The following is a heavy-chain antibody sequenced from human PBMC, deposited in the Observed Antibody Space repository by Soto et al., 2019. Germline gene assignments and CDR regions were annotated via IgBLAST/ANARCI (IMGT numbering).Heavy chain of an antibody. CDR1: GGSISSYY. V-gene: IGHV4-4*07. Sequence: TSETLSLTCTVSGGSISSYYWSWIRQPAGKGLEWIGRIYTSGSTNYNPSLKSRVTMSVDTSKNQFSLKLSSVTAADTAVYYCARDLIYRYYDFWSGSREKHQLYYYYGMDVWGQGTTVTVSS. D-gene: IGHD3-3*01. CDR2: IYTSGST. CDR3: ARDLIYRYYDFWSGSREKHQLYYYYGMDV. J-gene: IGHJ6*02.